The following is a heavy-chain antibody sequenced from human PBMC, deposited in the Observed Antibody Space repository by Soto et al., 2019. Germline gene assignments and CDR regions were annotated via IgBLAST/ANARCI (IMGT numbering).Heavy chain of an antibody. D-gene: IGHD6-13*01. CDR2: IYSGGST. CDR3: ARAGRIAAAGTGVDY. CDR1: RFTVSSNY. V-gene: IGHV3-66*01. J-gene: IGHJ4*02. Sequence: EVQLVESGGGLVQPGGSLRLSCAASRFTVSSNYMSWVRQAPGKGLEWVSVIYSGGSTYYADSVRGRFTISRDNSKNTLYLQMNSLRAEDTAVYYCARAGRIAAAGTGVDYWGQGTLVTVSS.